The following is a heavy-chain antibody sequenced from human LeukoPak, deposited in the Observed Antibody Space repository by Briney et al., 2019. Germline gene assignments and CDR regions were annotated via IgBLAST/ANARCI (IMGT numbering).Heavy chain of an antibody. CDR1: GYTFTSYD. D-gene: IGHD1-26*01. J-gene: IGHJ5*02. CDR3: ARGRYSGSYYSTNNWFDP. Sequence: ASVKVSCKASGYTFTSYDINWVRQAPGQGLEWMGWMNPNSGNTGYAQKFQGRVTMTRNTSISTAYMELSSLRSEDTAVYYCARGRYSGSYYSTNNWFDPWGQGTLVTVSS. CDR2: MNPNSGNT. V-gene: IGHV1-8*01.